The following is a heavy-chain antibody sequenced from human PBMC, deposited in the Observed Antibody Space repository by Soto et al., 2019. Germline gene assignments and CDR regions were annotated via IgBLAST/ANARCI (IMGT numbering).Heavy chain of an antibody. CDR2: ISSSSSYI. V-gene: IGHV3-21*04. J-gene: IGHJ6*02. Sequence: EVQLVESGGGLVKPGGSLRLSCAASGFTFSSYSMNWVRQAPGKGLEWVSSISSSSSYIYYADSVKGRFTISRDNAKNSLYLQMNSLSAENTAVYYCARDRAADPDGMDVWGQGATVTVSS. D-gene: IGHD6-13*01. CDR3: ARDRAADPDGMDV. CDR1: GFTFSSYS.